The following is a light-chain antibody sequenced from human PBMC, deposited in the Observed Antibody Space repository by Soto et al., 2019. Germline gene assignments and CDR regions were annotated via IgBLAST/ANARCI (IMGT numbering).Light chain of an antibody. Sequence: QSALTQPASVSGSPGQSITISCTGTSSDVGGYNYVSWYQQHPGNAPKLMIYDVSNRPSGVSNRFSGSKSGNTAALTISWRQAEDEADYYCSSYTSSSTPVVFGGGTKLTVL. J-gene: IGLJ2*01. CDR1: SSDVGGYNY. CDR2: DVS. V-gene: IGLV2-14*01. CDR3: SSYTSSSTPVV.